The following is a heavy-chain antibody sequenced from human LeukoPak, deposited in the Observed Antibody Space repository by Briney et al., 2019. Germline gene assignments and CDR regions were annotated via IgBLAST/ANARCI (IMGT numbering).Heavy chain of an antibody. CDR3: ARVRVGWFDP. CDR1: GGSLSSYY. Sequence: SETLSLTCTVSGGSLSSYYWSWIRQPPGKGLEGIGYIYYSGSTNYNPSLTSRVTISVDTSKNQFSLKLSSVTAADTAVYYCARVRVGWFDPWGQGTLVTVSS. V-gene: IGHV4-59*01. CDR2: IYYSGST. J-gene: IGHJ5*02.